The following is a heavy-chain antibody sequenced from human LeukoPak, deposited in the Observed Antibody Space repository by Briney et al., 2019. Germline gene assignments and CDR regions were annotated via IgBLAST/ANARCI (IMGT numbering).Heavy chain of an antibody. J-gene: IGHJ4*02. CDR2: IRYDGSNK. CDR1: GFTFSSYG. CDR3: AKVSSIVATRTLDS. V-gene: IGHV3-30*02. Sequence: GGSLRLSCAASGFTFSSYGMHWVRQAPGKGLEWVAFIRYDGSNKYYADSVKGQFTISRDNSKNRLYLQMNSLRAEDTAVYYCAKVSSIVATRTLDSWGQGTLVTVSS. D-gene: IGHD6-13*01.